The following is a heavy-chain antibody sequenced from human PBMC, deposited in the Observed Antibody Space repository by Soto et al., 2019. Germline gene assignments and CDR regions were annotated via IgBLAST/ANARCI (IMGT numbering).Heavy chain of an antibody. CDR2: IDTSGSST. Sequence: QPGGSLRLSCEASGFIFTNFWMHWVRQVPGKGLVWVSRIDTSGSSTSYADSVKGRFTISRDNAKNTVSLQMNSLRAEDTGVYYCAKDSWYFDLWSQGSLVTVS. D-gene: IGHD6-13*01. CDR1: GFIFTNFW. CDR3: AKDSWYFDL. V-gene: IGHV3-74*01. J-gene: IGHJ4*02.